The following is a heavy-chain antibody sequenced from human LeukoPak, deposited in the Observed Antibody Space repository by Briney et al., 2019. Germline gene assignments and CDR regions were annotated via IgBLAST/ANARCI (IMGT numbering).Heavy chain of an antibody. Sequence: GGSLRLSCAASGFTFSSYAMSWVRQAPGKGLEWVSVISGSGGSTYYADSVKGRFTISRDNSKNTLYLQMSSLRAEDTAVYYCAKERELVVTANYFDYWGQGSLVSVSS. CDR2: ISGSGGST. J-gene: IGHJ4*02. D-gene: IGHD2-21*02. V-gene: IGHV3-23*01. CDR1: GFTFSSYA. CDR3: AKERELVVTANYFDY.